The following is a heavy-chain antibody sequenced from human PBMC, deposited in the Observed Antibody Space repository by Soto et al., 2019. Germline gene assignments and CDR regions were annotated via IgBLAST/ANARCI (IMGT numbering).Heavy chain of an antibody. D-gene: IGHD1-26*01. CDR1: GGSISSSNW. J-gene: IGHJ3*02. V-gene: IGHV4-4*02. CDR3: ARFNTGNYSEAFDI. Sequence: QVQLQESGPGLVKPSGTLSLTCAVSGGSISSSNWWSWVRQPTGKGLEWIGKIYHSGSTNYNPSLKGRSTKTVEKAKNQFSRNLSSVTAADTAGYYCARFNTGNYSEAFDIWGQGTMVTVSS. CDR2: IYHSGST.